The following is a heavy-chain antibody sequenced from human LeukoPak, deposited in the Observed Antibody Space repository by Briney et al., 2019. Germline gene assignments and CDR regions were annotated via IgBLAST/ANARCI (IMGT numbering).Heavy chain of an antibody. Sequence: GGSLRLFCAASGFTFDDYGMSWVRQAPGKGLEWVSGVNWNGGSTGYADSVKGRFTISRDNAKNSLYLQMNSLRAEDTALYYCARGTLKAAATDFDYWGQGTLVTVSS. J-gene: IGHJ4*02. CDR1: GFTFDDYG. V-gene: IGHV3-20*04. CDR3: ARGTLKAAATDFDY. D-gene: IGHD6-13*01. CDR2: VNWNGGST.